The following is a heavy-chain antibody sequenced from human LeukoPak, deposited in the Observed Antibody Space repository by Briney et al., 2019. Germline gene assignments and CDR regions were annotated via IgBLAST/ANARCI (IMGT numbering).Heavy chain of an antibody. CDR1: GYTFTSYD. V-gene: IGHV1-8*01. CDR3: ARVRVGSAPYYYYYYGMDV. J-gene: IGHJ6*02. D-gene: IGHD3-10*01. CDR2: MNPNSGNT. Sequence: GASVNVSCKASGYTFTSYDINWVRQATGQGLEWMGWMNPNSGNTGYAQKFQGRVTITADKSTSTAYMELSSLRSEDTAVYYCARVRVGSAPYYYYYYGMDVWGQGTTVTVSS.